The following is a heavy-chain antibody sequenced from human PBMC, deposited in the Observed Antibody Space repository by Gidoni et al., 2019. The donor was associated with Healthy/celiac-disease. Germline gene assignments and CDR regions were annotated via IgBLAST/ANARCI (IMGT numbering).Heavy chain of an antibody. CDR1: AFTFDDYA. J-gene: IGHJ4*02. CDR2: ISWDGGST. V-gene: IGHV3-43D*03. Sequence: EVQLVESGGVVVQPRGFLRLSCYASAFTFDDYAMHWVRQASGKGLEWVSLISWDGGSTYYADSVKGRFTISRDNSKNSLYLQMNSLRAEDTALYYCAKDGPFHSSGPIRGFDYWGQGTLVTVSS. D-gene: IGHD3-22*01. CDR3: AKDGPFHSSGPIRGFDY.